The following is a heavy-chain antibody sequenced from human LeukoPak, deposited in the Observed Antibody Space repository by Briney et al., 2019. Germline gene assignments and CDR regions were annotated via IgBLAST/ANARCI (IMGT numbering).Heavy chain of an antibody. D-gene: IGHD6-19*01. CDR1: GFTFSSYG. CDR2: TWYDGSNK. CDR3: ARDRGSIGWYYFDY. Sequence: GGSLRLSCAASGFTFSSYGMHWVRQAPGKGLEWVAVTWYDGSNKYYANSVKGRFTISSDNSKNTLYLEMNSLRSEDTAVYYCARDRGSIGWYYFDYWGQGTLVTVSS. V-gene: IGHV3-33*01. J-gene: IGHJ4*02.